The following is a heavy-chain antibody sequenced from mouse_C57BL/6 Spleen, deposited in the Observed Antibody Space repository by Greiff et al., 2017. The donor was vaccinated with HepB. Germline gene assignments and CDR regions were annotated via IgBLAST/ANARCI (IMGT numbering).Heavy chain of an antibody. CDR3: TRGREMDY. CDR1: GYTFTDYE. J-gene: IGHJ4*01. V-gene: IGHV1-15*01. CDR2: IDPETGGT. Sequence: VQLQGSGAELVRPGASVTLSCKASGYTFTDYEMHWVKQTPVHGLEWIGAIDPETGGTAYNQKFKGKAILTADKSSSTAYMELRSLTSEDSAVYYCTRGREMDYWGQGTSVTVSS.